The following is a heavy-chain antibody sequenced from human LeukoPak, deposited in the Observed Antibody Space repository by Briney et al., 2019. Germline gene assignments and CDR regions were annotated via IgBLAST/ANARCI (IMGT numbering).Heavy chain of an antibody. CDR3: VRTSIAARPDDY. CDR1: GGSFSGYY. CDR2: INHSGST. Sequence: SETLSLTCSVYGGSFSGYYWSWIRQPPGKGLEWIGEINHSGSTNYNPSLKSRVTISVDTSKNQFSLKLSSVTAADTAVYYCVRTSIAARPDDYWGQGTLVTVSS. D-gene: IGHD6-6*01. J-gene: IGHJ4*02. V-gene: IGHV4-34*01.